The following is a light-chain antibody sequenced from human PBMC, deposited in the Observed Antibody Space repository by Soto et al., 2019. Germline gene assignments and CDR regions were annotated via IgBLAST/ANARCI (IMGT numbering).Light chain of an antibody. CDR1: QSVSSSY. J-gene: IGKJ2*01. V-gene: IGKV3-20*01. Sequence: EIVLTQSPGTLSLSPGERATLSCRASQSVSSSYLAWYQKKPGQAPRLLIYGASSRATGIPDRFSGSGSGTDFTLTISRLEPDDFAVYYCQQYGSSQTFGQGTKLEIK. CDR2: GAS. CDR3: QQYGSSQT.